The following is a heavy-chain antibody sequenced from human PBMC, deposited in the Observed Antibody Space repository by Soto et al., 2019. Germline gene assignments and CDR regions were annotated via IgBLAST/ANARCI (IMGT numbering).Heavy chain of an antibody. CDR3: AKDSRCYYDSSGYYCTTPLFDY. J-gene: IGHJ4*02. V-gene: IGHV3-30*18. CDR2: ISYDGSNK. Sequence: GGSLRLSCTASGFTFSSHGMHWVRQAPGKGLEWVAVISYDGSNKKYADSVKGRFTISRDNSKNTLYLQMNSLRAEDTAVYYCAKDSRCYYDSSGYYCTTPLFDYWGQGTLVTVSS. CDR1: GFTFSSHG. D-gene: IGHD3-22*01.